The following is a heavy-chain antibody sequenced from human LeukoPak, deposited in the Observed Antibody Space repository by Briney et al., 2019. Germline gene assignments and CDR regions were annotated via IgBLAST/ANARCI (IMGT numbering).Heavy chain of an antibody. V-gene: IGHV4-59*01. CDR1: GGSISSYY. Sequence: SETLSLTCTVSGGSISSYYWSWIRQPPGKGLEWIGYIYYSGSTNYNPSLKSRVTISVDTSKNQSSLKLSSVTAADTAVYYCAVTGLDAFDIWGQGTMVTVSS. D-gene: IGHD2/OR15-2a*01. CDR2: IYYSGST. J-gene: IGHJ3*02. CDR3: AVTGLDAFDI.